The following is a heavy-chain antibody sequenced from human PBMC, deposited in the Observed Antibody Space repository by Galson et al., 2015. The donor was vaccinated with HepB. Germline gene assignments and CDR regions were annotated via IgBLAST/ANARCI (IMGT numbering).Heavy chain of an antibody. CDR1: GFAFSDYY. CDR2: ISSSGYYT. Sequence: SLRLSCAASGFAFSDYYMNWVRQAPGKGLEWVSSISSSGYYTDYADSVKGRFTISRDNAKNSLFLQMNSLRADDTAVYYCARVLSTSWASGFDYWGQGTLVTVS. V-gene: IGHV3-21*01. J-gene: IGHJ4*02. D-gene: IGHD2-2*01. CDR3: ARVLSTSWASGFDY.